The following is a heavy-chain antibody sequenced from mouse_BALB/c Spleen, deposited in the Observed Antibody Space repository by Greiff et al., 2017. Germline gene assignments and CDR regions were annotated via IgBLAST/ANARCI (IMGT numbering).Heavy chain of an antibody. D-gene: IGHD3-3*01. J-gene: IGHJ2*01. CDR3: VRRGGQDFDY. CDR1: GFSLTSYD. CDR2: IWTGGGT. V-gene: IGHV2-9-2*01. Sequence: QVQLKQSGPGLVAPSQSLSITCTVSGFSLTSYDISWIRQPPGKGLEWLGVIWTGGGTNYNSAFMSRLSISKDNSKSQVFLKMNSLQTDDTAIYYCVRRGGQDFDYWGQGTTLTVSS.